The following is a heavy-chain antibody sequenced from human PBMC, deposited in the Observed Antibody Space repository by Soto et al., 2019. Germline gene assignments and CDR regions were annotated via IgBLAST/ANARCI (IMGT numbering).Heavy chain of an antibody. CDR2: ISSSSSTI. D-gene: IGHD3-22*01. CDR1: GFTFSSYS. V-gene: IGHV3-48*01. CDR3: ARGKWLPAQYYFDY. Sequence: PGGSLRLSCAASGFTFSSYSMNWVRQAPGKGLEWVSYISSSSSTIYYADSVKGRFTISRDNAKNSLYLQMNSLRAEDTAVYYCARGKWLPAQYYFDYWGQGTLVTVS. J-gene: IGHJ4*02.